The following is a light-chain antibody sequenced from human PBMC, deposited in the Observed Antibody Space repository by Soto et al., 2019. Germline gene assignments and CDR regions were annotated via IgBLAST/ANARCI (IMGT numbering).Light chain of an antibody. CDR3: AAWDDSRKGLV. V-gene: IGLV1-44*01. J-gene: IGLJ3*02. CDR2: SNN. CDR1: NSNIGSNT. Sequence: QSVLTQPPSASGTPGQRVTISCSGSNSNIGSNTVNWYQHLPGTAPKLLVYSNNELPSGVSDRFSGSKSGTSASLAISGLQSEDEADYYCAAWDDSRKGLVFGGGTKLTVL.